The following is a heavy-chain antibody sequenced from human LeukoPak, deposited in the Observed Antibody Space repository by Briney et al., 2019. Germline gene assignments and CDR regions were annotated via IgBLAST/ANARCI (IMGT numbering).Heavy chain of an antibody. CDR1: GGSISSGDYY. CDR2: IYYSGST. J-gene: IGHJ4*02. CDR3: ARVLIAAAGTGRRDYFDY. D-gene: IGHD6-13*01. V-gene: IGHV4-30-4*01. Sequence: SETLSLTCTVSGGSISSGDYYWSWIRQPPGKGLEWIGYIYYSGSTYYNPSLKSRVTISVDTSKNQFSLKLSSVTAADTAVYYCARVLIAAAGTGRRDYFDYWGQGTLVTVSS.